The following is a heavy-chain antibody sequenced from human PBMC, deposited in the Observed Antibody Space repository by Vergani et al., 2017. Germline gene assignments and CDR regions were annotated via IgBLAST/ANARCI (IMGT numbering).Heavy chain of an antibody. J-gene: IGHJ4*02. D-gene: IGHD1-7*01. Sequence: QVQLVESGGGVVQPGRSLRLSCAASGFTFSSYGMHWVRQAPGKGLEWVAVIWYDGSNKYYADSVKGRFTISRDNSKNTLYLQMNSLRAEDTAVYYCARGSQLELRLLDYWGQGTLVIVSS. CDR2: IWYDGSNK. V-gene: IGHV3-33*01. CDR1: GFTFSSYG. CDR3: ARGSQLELRLLDY.